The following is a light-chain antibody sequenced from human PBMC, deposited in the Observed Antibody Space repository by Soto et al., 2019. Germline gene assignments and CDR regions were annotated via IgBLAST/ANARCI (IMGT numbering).Light chain of an antibody. CDR1: SSDVGGYNY. V-gene: IGLV2-14*01. J-gene: IGLJ1*01. CDR3: SSYTSSSTLYV. CDR2: DVS. Sequence: QSALTQPASVSGSPGQSITISCTGTSSDVGGYNYVSWHQQHPGKAPKLMIYDVSNRPSGVCNRFSGSKSGNTASLTISGLQAEDEADYYCSSYTSSSTLYVFGAGTKLTVL.